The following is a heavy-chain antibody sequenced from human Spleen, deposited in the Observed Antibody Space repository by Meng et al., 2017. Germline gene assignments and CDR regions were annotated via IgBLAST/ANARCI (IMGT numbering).Heavy chain of an antibody. D-gene: IGHD5-24*01. J-gene: IGHJ4*02. CDR1: GFTFDDYA. Sequence: GGSLRLSCAASGFTFDDYAMHWVRQAPGKGLEWVPGFSWNSGSIGYADSVKGRFTISRDNAKNSLYLQMNSQRAEDMALYYCAKDKGGCYNYAYFDYWGQGTLVTVSS. CDR2: FSWNSGSI. CDR3: AKDKGGCYNYAYFDY. V-gene: IGHV3-9*03.